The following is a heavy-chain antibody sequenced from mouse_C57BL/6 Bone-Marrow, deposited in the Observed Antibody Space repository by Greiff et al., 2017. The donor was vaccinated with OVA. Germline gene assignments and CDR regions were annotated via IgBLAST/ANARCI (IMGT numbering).Heavy chain of an antibody. V-gene: IGHV1-81*01. D-gene: IGHD1-1*01. CDR2: IYPRSGNT. J-gene: IGHJ1*03. CDR1: GYTFTSYG. Sequence: VQLQQSGAELARPGASVKLSCKASGYTFTSYGISWVKQRTGQGLEWIGEIYPRSGNTYYNEKFKGKATLTADKSSSTAYMALRSLTSEDSAVYYCAHYYGSTYWYFDVWGTGTTVTVSS. CDR3: AHYYGSTYWYFDV.